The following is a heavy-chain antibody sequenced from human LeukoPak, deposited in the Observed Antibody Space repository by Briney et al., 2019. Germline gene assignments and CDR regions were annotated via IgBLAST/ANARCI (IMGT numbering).Heavy chain of an antibody. Sequence: KPPETLSLTCTVSGGSISSSSYYWGWIRQPPGKGLEWIGSIYYSGSTYYNPSLKSRVTISVDTSKNQFSLKLSSVTAADTAVYYCARDDEWELLRWGQGTLVTVSS. CDR2: IYYSGST. CDR1: GGSISSSSYY. J-gene: IGHJ4*02. D-gene: IGHD1-26*01. CDR3: ARDDEWELLR. V-gene: IGHV4-39*07.